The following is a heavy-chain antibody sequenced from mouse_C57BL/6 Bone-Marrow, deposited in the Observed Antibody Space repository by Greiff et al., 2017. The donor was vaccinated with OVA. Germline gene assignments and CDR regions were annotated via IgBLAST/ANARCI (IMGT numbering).Heavy chain of an antibody. J-gene: IGHJ2*01. V-gene: IGHV1-53*01. Sequence: QVQLQQSGTELVKPGASVKLSCKASGYTFTSYWMHWVKQRPGQGLEWIGNINPSNGGTNYNEKFKSKATLTVDKSSSTAYMQLSSLTSEDAAVYYCARGLWLRQGDYWGQGTTLTVSS. CDR2: INPSNGGT. CDR3: ARGLWLRQGDY. CDR1: GYTFTSYW. D-gene: IGHD2-2*01.